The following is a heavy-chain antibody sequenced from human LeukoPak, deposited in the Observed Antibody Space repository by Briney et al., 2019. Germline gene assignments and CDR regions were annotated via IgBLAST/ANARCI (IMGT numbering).Heavy chain of an antibody. V-gene: IGHV4-59*01. CDR2: IYYNGRT. CDR1: SGSISNYY. Sequence: PSETLSLTCTVSSGSISNYYWSWIRQPPGKGLEWIGDIYYNGRTNYNPSLQSRVTISADTPKNQFSLKLSSVTAADTAVYYCARETSGWYYFDYWGQGTLVTVSS. J-gene: IGHJ4*02. CDR3: ARETSGWYYFDY. D-gene: IGHD6-19*01.